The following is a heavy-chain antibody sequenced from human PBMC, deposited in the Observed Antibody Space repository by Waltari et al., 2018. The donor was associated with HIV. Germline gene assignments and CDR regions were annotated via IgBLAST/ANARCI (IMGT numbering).Heavy chain of an antibody. CDR3: ARGGYSYGAGVQH. D-gene: IGHD5-18*01. CDR2: ISYDGSNK. V-gene: IGHV3-30*01. J-gene: IGHJ1*01. Sequence: QVQLVESGGGVVQTGRSLSLSCVASGFTFSSFAMHWVRQAPGKGLEWVAVISYDGSNKYYVDSVKGRFTISRDNSKNTLYLQMHSLRAEDTAVYYCARGGYSYGAGVQHWGQGTLVTVSS. CDR1: GFTFSSFA.